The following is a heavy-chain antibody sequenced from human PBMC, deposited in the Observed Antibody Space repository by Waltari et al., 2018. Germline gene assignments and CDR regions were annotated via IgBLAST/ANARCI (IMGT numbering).Heavy chain of an antibody. Sequence: EVQLVESGGGLVQPGGSLRLSCTASGLTLSNYWMSWVRQAPGKGLEWVANIKQDGSETHYVDSVRGRFTISRDNAKNSLYLQMNNLRAEDTAMYHCACTGNSCYSAGNSCWGQGSLVTVTS. CDR1: GLTLSNYW. CDR3: ACTGNSCYSAGNSC. D-gene: IGHD2-8*02. J-gene: IGHJ4*02. V-gene: IGHV3-7*01. CDR2: IKQDGSET.